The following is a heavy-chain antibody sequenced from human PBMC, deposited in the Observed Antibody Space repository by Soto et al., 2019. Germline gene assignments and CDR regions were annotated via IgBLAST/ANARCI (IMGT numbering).Heavy chain of an antibody. Sequence: VGSLRLSCAASGFTLSDYYMTWIGQARGKGREWISYISTNSRYTKYADSVKGRFTISRDDAKNSLYLQMNSLRVEDTAVYYCARVYDILTSAWLDPWGQGTLVTVSS. CDR1: GFTLSDYY. V-gene: IGHV3-11*03. CDR2: ISTNSRYT. CDR3: ARVYDILTSAWLDP. J-gene: IGHJ5*02. D-gene: IGHD3-9*01.